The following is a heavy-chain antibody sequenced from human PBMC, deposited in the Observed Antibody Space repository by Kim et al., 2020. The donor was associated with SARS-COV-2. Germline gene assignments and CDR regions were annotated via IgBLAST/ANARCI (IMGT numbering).Heavy chain of an antibody. CDR3: ASIPTGLRGYCSSTSCLNWFDP. CDR2: ISSSSSYI. CDR1: GFTFSSYS. V-gene: IGHV3-21*01. Sequence: GGSLRLSCAASGFTFSSYSMNWVRQAPGKGLEWVSSISSSSSYIYYADSVKGRFTISRDNAKNSLYLQMNSLRAEDTAVYYCASIPTGLRGYCSSTSCLNWFDPWGQGTLVTVSS. J-gene: IGHJ5*02. D-gene: IGHD2-2*01.